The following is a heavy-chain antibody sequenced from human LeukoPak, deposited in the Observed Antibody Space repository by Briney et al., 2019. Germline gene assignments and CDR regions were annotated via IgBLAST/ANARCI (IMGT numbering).Heavy chain of an antibody. Sequence: SETLSLTCAVSGGSISSGGYSWSWIRQPPGKGLEWIGYIYHSGSTYYNPSLKSRVTISVDRSKNQFSLKLSSVTAADTAVYYCARDPLYCTNGVCYPGNFGYWGQGTLVTVSS. CDR2: IYHSGST. CDR3: ARDPLYCTNGVCYPGNFGY. D-gene: IGHD2-8*01. CDR1: GGSISSGGYS. V-gene: IGHV4-30-2*01. J-gene: IGHJ4*02.